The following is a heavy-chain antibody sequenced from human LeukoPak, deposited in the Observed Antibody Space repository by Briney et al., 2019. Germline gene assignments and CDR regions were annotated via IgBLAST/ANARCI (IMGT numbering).Heavy chain of an antibody. J-gene: IGHJ4*02. CDR1: GFTFSSYS. CDR3: AGTDSGSYSRWFDY. Sequence: PGGSLRLSCAASGFTFSSYSMKWGRQAPGRGLEWVSYISSSSSIIYYADSVKGRFTVSRDNAKNSLYLQMNSLRAEDTAVYYCAGTDSGSYSRWFDYWGQGTLVTVPS. CDR2: ISSSSSII. V-gene: IGHV3-48*01. D-gene: IGHD1-26*01.